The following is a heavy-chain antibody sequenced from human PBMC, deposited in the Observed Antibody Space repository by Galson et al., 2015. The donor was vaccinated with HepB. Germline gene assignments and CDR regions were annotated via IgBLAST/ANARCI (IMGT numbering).Heavy chain of an antibody. Sequence: TLSLTCTVSGGSVSTYYWNWIRQPPGKGLEWIGYIYNSGTDYNPSLKSRVTISIDTSKNQFSLILSSVTAADTAVYYCARRTYYYGYYMAVWGKGATVTVSS. CDR1: GGSVSTYY. V-gene: IGHV4-59*08. CDR3: ARRTYYYGYYMAV. CDR2: IYNSGT. J-gene: IGHJ6*03.